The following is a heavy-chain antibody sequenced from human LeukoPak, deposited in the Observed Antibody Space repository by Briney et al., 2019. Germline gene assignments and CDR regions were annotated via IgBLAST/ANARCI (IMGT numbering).Heavy chain of an antibody. Sequence: GGSLRLSCAASGFTFSRYWMSWVRQAPGEGLKWVANIKQDGSEKYYVDSVKGRFTISRDSAKNSLYLHMNSLRAEDTAVYYCGFSPRRDAFDFWGQGTMVTVSS. CDR1: GFTFSRYW. J-gene: IGHJ3*01. D-gene: IGHD3-10*01. V-gene: IGHV3-7*01. CDR2: IKQDGSEK. CDR3: GFSPRRDAFDF.